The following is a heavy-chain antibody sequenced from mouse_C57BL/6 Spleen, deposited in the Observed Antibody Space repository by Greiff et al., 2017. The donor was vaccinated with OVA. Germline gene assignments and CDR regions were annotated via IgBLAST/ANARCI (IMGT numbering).Heavy chain of an antibody. CDR2: IDPSDSYT. D-gene: IGHD1-1*01. J-gene: IGHJ2*01. CDR1: GYTFTSYW. V-gene: IGHV1-59*01. Sequence: QVQLQQPGAELVRPGTSVKLSCKASGYTFTSYWMHWVKQRPGQGLEWIGVIDPSDSYTNYNQKIKGKATLTVDTSSSTAYMQLSSLTSEDSAVYYCARSGTVVDYWGQGTTLTVSS. CDR3: ARSGTVVDY.